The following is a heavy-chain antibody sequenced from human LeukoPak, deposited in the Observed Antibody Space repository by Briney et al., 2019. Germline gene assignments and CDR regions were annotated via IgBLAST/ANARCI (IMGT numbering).Heavy chain of an antibody. CDR2: INPNSGGT. D-gene: IGHD3-3*01. CDR3: ARGSITILGVVPTPFDP. J-gene: IGHJ5*02. Sequence: ASVKVSCKASGYTFTGYYMHWVRQAPGQGLEWMGWINPNSGGTNYAQKFQGRVTMTRDTSISTAYMELSRLRSDDTAVYYCARGSITILGVVPTPFDPWGQGTLVTVSS. V-gene: IGHV1-2*02. CDR1: GYTFTGYY.